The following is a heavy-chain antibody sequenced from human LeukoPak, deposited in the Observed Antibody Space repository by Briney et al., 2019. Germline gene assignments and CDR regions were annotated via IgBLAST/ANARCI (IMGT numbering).Heavy chain of an antibody. CDR3: ARDLSIAATGTIRIWFDP. V-gene: IGHV4-4*07. CDR2: IYTSGNI. D-gene: IGHD6-13*01. Sequence: SETLSPTCTVSGDSINDYYCSWIQQPAGKGLEWIGRIYTSGNIKYNPSLKSRVTMSVDKPKNQFSLKLSSVTAADTALYYCARDLSIAATGTIRIWFDPLRQGNLVTVSS. CDR1: GDSINDYY. J-gene: IGHJ5*02.